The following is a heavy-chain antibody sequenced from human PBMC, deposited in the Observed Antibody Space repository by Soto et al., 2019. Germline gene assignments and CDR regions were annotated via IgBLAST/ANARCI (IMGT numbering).Heavy chain of an antibody. V-gene: IGHV6-1*01. J-gene: IGHJ6*02. Sequence: SQTLSLTCAISGDSVSSNSAAWNWIRQSPSRGLEWLGRTYYRSKWYNDYAVSVKSRITINPDTSKNQFSLQLNSVTPEDTAVYYCVKGASSQVYYYYGMDVWGQGTTVTVSS. D-gene: IGHD1-26*01. CDR2: TYYRSKWYN. CDR3: VKGASSQVYYYYGMDV. CDR1: GDSVSSNSAA.